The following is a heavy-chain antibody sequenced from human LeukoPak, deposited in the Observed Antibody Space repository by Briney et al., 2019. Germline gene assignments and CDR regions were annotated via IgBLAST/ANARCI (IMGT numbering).Heavy chain of an antibody. CDR3: VRHNYGYDY. D-gene: IGHD5-18*01. CDR1: GFTFNRYW. V-gene: IGHV3-74*01. J-gene: IGHJ4*02. CDR2: ILNDGDST. Sequence: GGSLRLSCAASGFTFNRYWMHWVRQAPGEGPVWVAHILNDGDSTSYADSVKGRFTISRDNAKNTLSLQMNSLRAEDTAVYYCVRHNYGYDYWGQGTPVTVSS.